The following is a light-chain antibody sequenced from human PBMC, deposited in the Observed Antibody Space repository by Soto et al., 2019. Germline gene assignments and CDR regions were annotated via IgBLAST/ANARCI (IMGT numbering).Light chain of an antibody. CDR3: SSYTSSSTHGVV. CDR2: EVS. J-gene: IGLJ2*01. CDR1: SSDVGGYDF. V-gene: IGLV2-8*01. Sequence: QSALTQPPSASGSPGQSVTISCTGTSSDVGGYDFVSWYQQHPGKAPKILIYEVSKRASGVPDRFSGSKSGNTASLTVSGLQPDDEADYYCSSYTSSSTHGVVFGGGTKVTVL.